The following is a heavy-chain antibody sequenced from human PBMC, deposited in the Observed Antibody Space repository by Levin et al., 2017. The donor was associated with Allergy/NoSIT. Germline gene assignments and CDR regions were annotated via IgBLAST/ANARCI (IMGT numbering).Heavy chain of an antibody. Sequence: SETLSLTCTVSGGSISSYYWSWIRQPPGKGLEWIGYIYYSGSTNYNPSLKSRVTISVDTSKNQFSLKLSSVTAADTAVYYCARGSGFVVPRKPYLPFDYWGQGTLVTVSS. J-gene: IGHJ4*02. CDR1: GGSISSYY. V-gene: IGHV4-59*01. D-gene: IGHD2-2*01. CDR3: ARGSGFVVPRKPYLPFDY. CDR2: IYYSGST.